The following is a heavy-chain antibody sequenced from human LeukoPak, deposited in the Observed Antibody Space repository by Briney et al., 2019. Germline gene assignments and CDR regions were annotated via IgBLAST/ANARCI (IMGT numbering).Heavy chain of an antibody. CDR2: ISSSRSTI. Sequence: GGSLRLSCAASGFTFSSYSMNWVRQAPGKGLEWVSYISSSRSTIYYADSVKGRFTISRDNAKNSLYLQMNSLRDEDTAVYYCAFNYDILTGYLGLDYWGQGTLVTVSS. CDR3: AFNYDILTGYLGLDY. J-gene: IGHJ4*02. D-gene: IGHD3-9*01. V-gene: IGHV3-48*02. CDR1: GFTFSSYS.